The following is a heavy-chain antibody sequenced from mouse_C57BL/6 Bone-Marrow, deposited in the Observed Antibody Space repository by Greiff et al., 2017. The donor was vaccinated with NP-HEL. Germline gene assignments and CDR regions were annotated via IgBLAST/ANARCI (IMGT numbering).Heavy chain of an antibody. CDR3: ARYGPIYYAKGYAMDY. CDR1: GYTFTSYW. J-gene: IGHJ4*01. D-gene: IGHD2-1*01. CDR2: IDPSDSET. Sequence: VQLQQPGAELVRPGSSVKLSCKASGYTFTSYWMHWVKQRPIQGLEWIGNIDPSDSETHYNQKFKDKATLTVDKSSSTAYMQLSSLTSEDSAVYYCARYGPIYYAKGYAMDYWGQGTSVTVSS. V-gene: IGHV1-52*01.